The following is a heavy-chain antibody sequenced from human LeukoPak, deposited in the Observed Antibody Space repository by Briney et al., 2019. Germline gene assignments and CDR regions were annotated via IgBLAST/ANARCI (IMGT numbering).Heavy chain of an antibody. CDR3: GGYCSSTSCYKTMSYYYYYMDV. CDR1: GFTLSSNE. Sequence: GGSLRLSCAASGFTLSSNEMSWVRQAPGEGLEWVSSISGGSTDYAYSRKGRVTISIDNSNNTLHLQMNSLRTEDTAVSTPGGYCSSTSCYKTMSYYYYYMDVWGKGTTVTVSS. D-gene: IGHD2-2*02. J-gene: IGHJ6*03. CDR2: ISGGST. V-gene: IGHV3-38-3*01.